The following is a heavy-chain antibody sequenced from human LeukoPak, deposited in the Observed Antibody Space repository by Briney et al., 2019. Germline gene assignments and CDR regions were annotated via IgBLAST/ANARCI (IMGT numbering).Heavy chain of an antibody. D-gene: IGHD4-17*01. Sequence: PSETLSLTCTVSGGSISSYYWSWIRQPPGKGLEWIGYIYYSGSTKYNPSLKTRVTISLDTSKNQFSLKLSSVTAADTAVYYCARGTRDYGDYDWFDPWGQGTLVTVSS. CDR2: IYYSGST. J-gene: IGHJ5*02. CDR1: GGSISSYY. CDR3: ARGTRDYGDYDWFDP. V-gene: IGHV4-59*12.